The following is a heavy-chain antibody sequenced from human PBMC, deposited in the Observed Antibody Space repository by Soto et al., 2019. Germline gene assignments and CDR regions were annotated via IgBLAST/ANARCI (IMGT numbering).Heavy chain of an antibody. D-gene: IGHD2-8*02. J-gene: IGHJ4*02. CDR1: GFTFSGSA. CDR2: ITSKGHNYAT. CDR3: VAGGRPGTYYFGS. Sequence: ESGGGLVQPGGSLKLSCAASGFTFSGSAMHWVRQASGKGLEWVGRITSKGHNYATAYAASVKGRFTISRDDSKNTAFLQMNSLKTEDTAVFYCVAGGRPGTYYFGSWGQGTLVTVSS. V-gene: IGHV3-73*01.